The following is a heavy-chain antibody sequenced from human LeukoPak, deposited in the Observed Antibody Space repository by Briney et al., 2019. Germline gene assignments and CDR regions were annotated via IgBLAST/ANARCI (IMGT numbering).Heavy chain of an antibody. Sequence: PGGSLRLSCAAAGFTFSSYGMHWVRQAPGKGLEWVTFIEYDGSYKYYADSVKGRFTISRDDSEKTLYLQMNSLRAEDTAVYYCAKAPVTTCSGAYCYPFDYWSQGTLVTVSS. CDR2: IEYDGSYK. CDR3: AKAPVTTCSGAYCYPFDY. J-gene: IGHJ4*02. V-gene: IGHV3-30*02. D-gene: IGHD2-15*01. CDR1: GFTFSSYG.